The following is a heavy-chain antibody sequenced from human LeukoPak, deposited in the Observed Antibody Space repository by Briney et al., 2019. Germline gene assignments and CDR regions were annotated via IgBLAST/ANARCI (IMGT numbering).Heavy chain of an antibody. CDR1: GFRFSDYY. V-gene: IGHV3-11*01. J-gene: IGHJ2*01. Sequence: GGSLRLSCAASGFRFSDYYMTWIRQAPGKGPEWVAYISSRGTTLYYVDSVKGRFTISRDNAKNSMYLQMNSLRAEDTAVYYCASGIQPRLSWFFDLWGRGTQDIVSS. CDR3: ASGIQPRLSWFFDL. CDR2: ISSRGTTL. D-gene: IGHD5-18*01.